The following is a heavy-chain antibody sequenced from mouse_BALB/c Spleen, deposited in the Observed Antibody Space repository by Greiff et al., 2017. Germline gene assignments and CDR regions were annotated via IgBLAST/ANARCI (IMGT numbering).Heavy chain of an antibody. Sequence: EVKLEESGPGLVKPSQSLSLTCTVTGYSITSDYAWNWIRQFPGNKLEWMGYISYSGSTSYNPSLKSRISITRDTSKNQFFLQLNSVTTEDTTTYYCARYRYDVGYFDYWGQGTTLTVSS. CDR1: GYSITSDYA. J-gene: IGHJ2*01. V-gene: IGHV3-2*02. D-gene: IGHD2-14*01. CDR3: ARYRYDVGYFDY. CDR2: ISYSGST.